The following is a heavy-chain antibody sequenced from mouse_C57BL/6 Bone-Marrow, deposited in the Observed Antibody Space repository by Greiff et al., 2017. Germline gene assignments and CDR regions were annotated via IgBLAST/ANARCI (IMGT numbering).Heavy chain of an antibody. CDR1: GYTFTSYW. CDR3: ARGMDY. Sequence: VKLMESGAELAKPGASVKLSCKASGYTFTSYWMHWVKQRPGQGLEWIGYINPSSGYTNYNGKFKGKATLTADKSSSTAYMQLSSLTSEDSAVYFCARGMDYWGQGTSVTVSS. J-gene: IGHJ4*01. CDR2: INPSSGYT. V-gene: IGHV1-7*01.